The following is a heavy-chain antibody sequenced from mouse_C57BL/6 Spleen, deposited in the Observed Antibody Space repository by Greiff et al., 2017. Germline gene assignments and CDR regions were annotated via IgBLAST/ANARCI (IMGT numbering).Heavy chain of an antibody. D-gene: IGHD1-1*01. CDR2: IHPSDSDT. CDR3: AMSYYYGSSLAY. Sequence: QVQLKESGAELVKPGASVKVSCKASGYTFTSYWMHWVKQRPGQGLEWIGRIHPSDSDTNYNQKFKGKATLTVDKSSSTAYMQLSSLTSEDSAVYYCAMSYYYGSSLAYWGQGTLVTVSA. CDR1: GYTFTSYW. J-gene: IGHJ3*01. V-gene: IGHV1-74*01.